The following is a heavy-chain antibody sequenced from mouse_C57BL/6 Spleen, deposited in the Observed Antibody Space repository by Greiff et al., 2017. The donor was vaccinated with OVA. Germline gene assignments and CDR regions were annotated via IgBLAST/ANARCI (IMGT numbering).Heavy chain of an antibody. CDR1: GYAFSSSW. J-gene: IGHJ2*01. Sequence: QVQLQQSGPELVKPGASVKISCKASGYAFSSSWMNWVKQRPGKGLEWIGRIYPGDGDTNYNGKFKGKATLTADKSSSTAYMQLSSLTSEDSAVYFCARYSILFDYWGQGTTLTVSS. CDR3: ARYSILFDY. CDR2: IYPGDGDT. V-gene: IGHV1-82*01. D-gene: IGHD2-5*01.